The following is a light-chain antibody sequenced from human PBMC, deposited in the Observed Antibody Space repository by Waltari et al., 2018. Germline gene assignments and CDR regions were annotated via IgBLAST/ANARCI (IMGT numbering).Light chain of an antibody. J-gene: IGKJ1*01. Sequence: DIMMTQSPDSLAVSLGERATINCKSSQSVLYSSNNENYLAWYQQKPGQPPKLLIYWASTRESGVPDRFSGSGSGTDFTLTISSLQAEDVAVYYCQQYYSIPQTFGQGTKVEIK. CDR2: WAS. CDR1: QSVLYSSNNENY. CDR3: QQYYSIPQT. V-gene: IGKV4-1*01.